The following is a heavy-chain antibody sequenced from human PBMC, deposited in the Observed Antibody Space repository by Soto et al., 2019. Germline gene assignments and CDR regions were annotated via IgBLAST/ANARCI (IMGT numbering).Heavy chain of an antibody. Sequence: PGGSLRLSCAASGFTFSSYSMNWVRQAPGKGLEWVSSISSSSSYIYYADSVKGRFTISRDNAKNSLYLQMNSLRAEDTAVYYCARDLGTIRVGSDWYFDLWGRGTLVTVSS. CDR3: ARDLGTIRVGSDWYFDL. V-gene: IGHV3-21*01. CDR2: ISSSSSYI. CDR1: GFTFSSYS. J-gene: IGHJ2*01. D-gene: IGHD3-10*01.